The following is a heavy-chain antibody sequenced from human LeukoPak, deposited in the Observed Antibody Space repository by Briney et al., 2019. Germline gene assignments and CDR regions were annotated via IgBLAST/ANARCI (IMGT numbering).Heavy chain of an antibody. Sequence: SGGSLRLSCAASGFTFSNSWITWVRQSPGKGLDWVANIKEDGSEKYYVDSVKGRFTISRDNAKNSLYLQMNGLRAEDTAVYYCATDVGADWGQGTLVTVSS. CDR1: GFTFSNSW. V-gene: IGHV3-7*01. J-gene: IGHJ4*02. CDR2: IKEDGSEK. CDR3: ATDVGAD.